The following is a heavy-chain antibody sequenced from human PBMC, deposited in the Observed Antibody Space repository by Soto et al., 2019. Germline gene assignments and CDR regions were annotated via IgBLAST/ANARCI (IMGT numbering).Heavy chain of an antibody. J-gene: IGHJ5*02. D-gene: IGHD2-15*01. Sequence: QVQLVQSGAEVKKPGSSVKVSCKASGGTFSSDTISWVRQAPGHGIEWMGRIIPILGIAKYAQKFQGRVTITAYKSTRTAYIELSCLRSKVTAVYYCARNNLMQRCDEDWVVFDLWRQRTLVTVSS. CDR1: GGTFSSDT. CDR2: IIPILGIA. V-gene: IGHV1-69*02. CDR3: ARNNLMQRCDEDWVVFDL.